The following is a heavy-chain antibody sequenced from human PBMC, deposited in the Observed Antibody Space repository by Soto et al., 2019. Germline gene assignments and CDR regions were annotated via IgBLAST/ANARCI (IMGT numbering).Heavy chain of an antibody. J-gene: IGHJ5*02. V-gene: IGHV4-4*07. CDR2: IYTSGST. D-gene: IGHD6-6*01. Sequence: KTSETLSLTCTVSGGSISSYYWSWIRQPAGKGLEWIGRIYTSGSTNYNPSLKSRVTMSVDTSKNQFSLKLSSVTAADTAVYYCARDIAAVPTSWFDPWGQGTLVTVSS. CDR3: ARDIAAVPTSWFDP. CDR1: GGSISSYY.